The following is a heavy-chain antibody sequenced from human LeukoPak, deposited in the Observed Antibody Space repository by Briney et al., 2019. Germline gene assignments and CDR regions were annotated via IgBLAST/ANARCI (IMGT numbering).Heavy chain of an antibody. CDR3: ARHVMPRLLRYFDWLLSYYFDY. Sequence: SETLPLTCAVYGGSFSGYYRSWIRQPPGKGLEWIGEINHSGSTNYNPSLKSRVTISVDTSKNQFSLKLSSVTAADTAVYYCARHVMPRLLRYFDWLLSYYFDYWGQGTLVTVSS. CDR2: INHSGST. J-gene: IGHJ4*02. D-gene: IGHD3-9*01. CDR1: GGSFSGYY. V-gene: IGHV4-34*01.